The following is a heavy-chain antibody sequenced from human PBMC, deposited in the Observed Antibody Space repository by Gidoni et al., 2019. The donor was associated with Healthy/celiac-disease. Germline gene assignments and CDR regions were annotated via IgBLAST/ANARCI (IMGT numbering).Heavy chain of an antibody. D-gene: IGHD6-19*01. CDR3: ARERSSGQIDY. CDR2: IWYDGSNK. Sequence: QVQLVESGGGVVQPGRSLRLSCAASGFTFSSYGMHWVRQAPGKGLEWVAVIWYDGSNKYYADSVKGRFTISRDNSKNTLYLQMNSLRAEDTAVYYCARERSSGQIDYWGQGTLVTVSS. CDR1: GFTFSSYG. V-gene: IGHV3-33*01. J-gene: IGHJ4*02.